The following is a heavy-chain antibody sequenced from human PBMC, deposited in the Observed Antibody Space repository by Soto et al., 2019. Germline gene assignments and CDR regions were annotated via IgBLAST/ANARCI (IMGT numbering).Heavy chain of an antibody. CDR2: IYSGGST. Sequence: GGSLRLSCAASGFTVSSNYMSWVRQAPGKGLEWVSVIYSGGSTYYADSVKGRFTISRDNSKNTLYLQMNSLRAEDTAVYYCAREKRYGSGSSTYYYGMDVWGQGTTVTVSS. V-gene: IGHV3-53*01. D-gene: IGHD3-10*01. CDR1: GFTVSSNY. J-gene: IGHJ6*02. CDR3: AREKRYGSGSSTYYYGMDV.